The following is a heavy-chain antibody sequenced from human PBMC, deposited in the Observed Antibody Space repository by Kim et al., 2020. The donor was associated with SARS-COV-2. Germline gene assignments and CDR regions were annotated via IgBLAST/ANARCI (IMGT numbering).Heavy chain of an antibody. D-gene: IGHD2-15*01. J-gene: IGHJ6*03. V-gene: IGHV1-8*01. CDR3: ARGRLRSGPFYYYYYMDV. CDR1: GYTFTSYD. CDR2: MNPNSGNT. Sequence: ASVKVSCKASGYTFTSYDINWVRQATGQGLEWMGWMNPNSGNTGYAQKFHGRVTMTRNTSISAAYMELSSLTDDTAVYYCARGRLRSGPFYYYYYMDVWGKGTTVTVSS.